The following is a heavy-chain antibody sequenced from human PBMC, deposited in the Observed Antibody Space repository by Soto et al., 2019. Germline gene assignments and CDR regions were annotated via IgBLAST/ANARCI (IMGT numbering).Heavy chain of an antibody. D-gene: IGHD6-13*01. V-gene: IGHV3-9*01. CDR1: GFTFDDYA. CDR3: AKDRRDSSSWYYFDY. J-gene: IGHJ4*02. CDR2: ISWNSGSI. Sequence: EVQLVESGGGLVQPERSLRLSCAASGFTFDDYAMRWVRQAPGKGLEWVSGISWNSGSIGYADSVKGRFTISRDNAKNSLYLQMNSVRAEDTALYYCAKDRRDSSSWYYFDYWGQGTLVTVSS.